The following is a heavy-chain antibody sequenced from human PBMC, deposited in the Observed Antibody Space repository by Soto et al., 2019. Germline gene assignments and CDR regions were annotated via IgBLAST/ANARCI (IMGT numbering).Heavy chain of an antibody. J-gene: IGHJ3*02. CDR2: ISGSGGST. Sequence: AGGSLRLSCAASGFTFSSYAMSWVRQAPGKGLEWVSAISGSGGSTYYADSVKGRFTISRDNSKNTLYLQMNSLRAEDTAVYYCAKDPSGADAFDIWGQGTMVTVSS. CDR3: AKDPSGADAFDI. V-gene: IGHV3-23*01. CDR1: GFTFSSYA.